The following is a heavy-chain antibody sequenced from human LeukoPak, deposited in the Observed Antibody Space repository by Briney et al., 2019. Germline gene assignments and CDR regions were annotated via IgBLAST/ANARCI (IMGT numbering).Heavy chain of an antibody. Sequence: GGSLRLSCAASGFTFRDYYMSWIRQAPGKGPEWVAYMTGSGHRIYYADSVRGRFTISRDNTQNSLYLQMNSLRAEDTAVYYCARDPGLYSNGWEYYFDSWGQGTLVTVSS. CDR3: ARDPGLYSNGWEYYFDS. J-gene: IGHJ4*02. D-gene: IGHD6-19*01. V-gene: IGHV3-11*01. CDR1: GFTFRDYY. CDR2: MTGSGHRI.